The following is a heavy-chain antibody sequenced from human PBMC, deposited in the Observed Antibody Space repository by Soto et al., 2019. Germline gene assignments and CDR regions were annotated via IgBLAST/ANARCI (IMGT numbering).Heavy chain of an antibody. J-gene: IGHJ6*02. D-gene: IGHD6-19*01. Sequence: SVKVSCKASGCTFSSYAISWVRQAPGQGLEWMGGIIPIFGTANYAQKFQGRVTITADESTSTAYMELSSLRSEDTAVYYCARVEAVAGGASAYYGMYVWGQGTTVTVSS. V-gene: IGHV1-69*13. CDR3: ARVEAVAGGASAYYGMYV. CDR2: IIPIFGTA. CDR1: GCTFSSYA.